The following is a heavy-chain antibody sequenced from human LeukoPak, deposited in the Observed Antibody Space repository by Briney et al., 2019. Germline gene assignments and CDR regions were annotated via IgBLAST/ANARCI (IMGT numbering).Heavy chain of an antibody. Sequence: GGSLRLSCAASGFTFSSYGVHWVRPAPGKGLEWVTFIRYDGNVKYYADSVKGRFTSSRDNSKSTLYLQMNSLRGEDSAVYYCVKENGGPNDYWGQGTLVTVSS. CDR1: GFTFSSYG. V-gene: IGHV3-30*02. D-gene: IGHD2-15*01. CDR3: VKENGGPNDY. J-gene: IGHJ4*02. CDR2: IRYDGNVK.